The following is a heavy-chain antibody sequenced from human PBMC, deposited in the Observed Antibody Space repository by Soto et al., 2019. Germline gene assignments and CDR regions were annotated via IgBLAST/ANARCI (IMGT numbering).Heavy chain of an antibody. V-gene: IGHV4-34*01. Sequence: SETLSLTCAVYGGSFSGYYWSWIRQPPGKGLEWIGEINHSGSTNYNPSLKSRVTISVDTSKNQFSLKLSSVTAADTAVYYCARGLSRVLRFLEWLSYNWFDPWGQGTLVTVSS. CDR3: ARGLSRVLRFLEWLSYNWFDP. CDR1: GGSFSGYY. CDR2: INHSGST. J-gene: IGHJ5*02. D-gene: IGHD3-3*01.